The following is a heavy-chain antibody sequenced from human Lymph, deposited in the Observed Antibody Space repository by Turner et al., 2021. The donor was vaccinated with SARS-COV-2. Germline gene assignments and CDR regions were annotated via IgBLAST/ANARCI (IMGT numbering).Heavy chain of an antibody. V-gene: IGHV3-33*05. D-gene: IGHD6-6*01. CDR1: GFTFSTYG. Sequence: QVQLVESGGGVVQPGGSLGLSCAAPGFTFSTYGMHWVRQAPGKGLEWGAVILYDGSFKYYGDSVKGRFTISRDNSKNTLYLQMNSLRADDTAVYYCARDYSSSSYLVSWFDPWGQGTLVTVSS. CDR3: ARDYSSSSYLVSWFDP. CDR2: ILYDGSFK. J-gene: IGHJ5*02.